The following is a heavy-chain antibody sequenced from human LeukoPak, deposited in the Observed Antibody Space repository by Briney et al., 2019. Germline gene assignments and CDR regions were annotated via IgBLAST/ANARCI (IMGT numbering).Heavy chain of an antibody. CDR2: INPNSGDT. D-gene: IGHD3-10*01. V-gene: IGHV1-2*02. CDR3: ANTFSYNY. CDR1: GYTFTGYY. Sequence: GASVTVSCTASGYTFTGYYVHWVRQAPGQGLEWMGWINPNSGDTNYAQKFQGRVTMTRDKSISTAYLELSRLRSDDTAVYYCANTFSYNYWGQGTLVTVSS. J-gene: IGHJ4*02.